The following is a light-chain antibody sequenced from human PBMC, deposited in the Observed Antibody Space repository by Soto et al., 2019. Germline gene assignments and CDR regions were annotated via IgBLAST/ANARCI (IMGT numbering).Light chain of an antibody. Sequence: QSALTQPASVSGSPGQSITISCTGTSSDVGSYNLVSWYQQHPGKAPKLMIYEGSKRPSGVSNRFSGSKSGNTASLTISGLQAEDEADYYCCSYTSNNTYVFGTGTKLTVL. CDR3: CSYTSNNTYV. J-gene: IGLJ1*01. CDR2: EGS. CDR1: SSDVGSYNL. V-gene: IGLV2-14*02.